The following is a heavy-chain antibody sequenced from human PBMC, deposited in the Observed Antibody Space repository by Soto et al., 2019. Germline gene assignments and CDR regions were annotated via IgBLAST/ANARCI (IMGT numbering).Heavy chain of an antibody. V-gene: IGHV1-2*02. Sequence: GAPGKGSFKASGYSFSGYYIQWGRQAPVQGPEWLGWIYPNTETTDSSKKFQGRVTMTSDMSTRTVYMELRDLRSDDTAVYYCVSLQTSGWPGVHWGQGTLVPVSS. CDR2: IYPNTETT. J-gene: IGHJ4*02. CDR1: GYSFSGYY. D-gene: IGHD6-25*01. CDR3: VSLQTSGWPGVH.